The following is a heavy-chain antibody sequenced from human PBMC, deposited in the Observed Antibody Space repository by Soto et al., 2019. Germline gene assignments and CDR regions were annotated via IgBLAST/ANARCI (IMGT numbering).Heavy chain of an antibody. CDR3: ARGIYSSPLKYNWFDP. Sequence: ASVKVSCKASGGTFSSYAISWVRQAPGQGLEWMGGIIPIFGTANYAQKFQGRVTITADESTSTAYMELSSLRSEDTAVYYCARGIYSSPLKYNWFDPWGQGTLVTVSS. D-gene: IGHD6-13*01. J-gene: IGHJ5*02. V-gene: IGHV1-69*13. CDR1: GGTFSSYA. CDR2: IIPIFGTA.